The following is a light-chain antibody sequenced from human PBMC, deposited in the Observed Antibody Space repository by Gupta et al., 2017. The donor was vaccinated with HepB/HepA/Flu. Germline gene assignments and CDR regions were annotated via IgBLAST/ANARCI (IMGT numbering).Light chain of an antibody. CDR2: DAS. CDR1: QSVGTY. CDR3: QQRSNWPLT. V-gene: IGKV3-11*01. J-gene: IGKJ4*01. Sequence: EIVLTQSPATLSLSPGERATLSCRASQSVGTYLAWYQQRPGQAPRLLISDASDRATGIPARFSGSGSGTDFTLSISSLEPEDFAVYYCQQRSNWPLTFAGGTKVDIK.